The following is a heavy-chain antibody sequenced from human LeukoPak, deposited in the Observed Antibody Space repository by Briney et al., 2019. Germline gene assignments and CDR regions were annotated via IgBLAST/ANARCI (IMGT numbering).Heavy chain of an antibody. CDR2: IYYSGST. D-gene: IGHD2-21*01. CDR1: GGSISSYY. J-gene: IGHJ3*02. CDR3: ARHGDYDAFDI. V-gene: IGHV4-59*08. Sequence: SETLSLTCTVSGGSISSYYWSWIRQPPGKGLEWIGYIYYSGSTNYNPSLKSRVTISVDTSKNQFSLKLSSVTAADTAVYYCARHGDYDAFDIWGQGTMVTVSS.